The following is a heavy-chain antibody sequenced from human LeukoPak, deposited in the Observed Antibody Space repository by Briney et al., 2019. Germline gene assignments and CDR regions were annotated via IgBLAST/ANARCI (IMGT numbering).Heavy chain of an antibody. J-gene: IGHJ4*02. Sequence: GSLRLSCAASGFPFSSYGMHWVRPAPGKGLEWVAVISYDGSNKYYADSVKGRFTISRDNSKNTLYLQMNSLRAEDTAVYYCAKDAFGGVISYWGQGTLVTVSS. CDR1: GFPFSSYG. V-gene: IGHV3-30*18. D-gene: IGHD3-16*02. CDR2: ISYDGSNK. CDR3: AKDAFGGVISY.